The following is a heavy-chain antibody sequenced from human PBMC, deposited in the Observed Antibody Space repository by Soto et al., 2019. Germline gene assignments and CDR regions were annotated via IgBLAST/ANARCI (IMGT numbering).Heavy chain of an antibody. D-gene: IGHD6-19*01. CDR3: ARSVAVPAVFDY. CDR1: GYTFTGYA. J-gene: IGHJ4*02. V-gene: IGHV1-3*01. CDR2: INAGNGNT. Sequence: ASVKVSCKASGYTFTGYAMHWVRQAPGQRLEWMGWINAGNGNTKYSQKFQGRVTITRDTSAGAAYMELSSLSSEDTAVYYCARSVAVPAVFDYSGQRTLVTVSS.